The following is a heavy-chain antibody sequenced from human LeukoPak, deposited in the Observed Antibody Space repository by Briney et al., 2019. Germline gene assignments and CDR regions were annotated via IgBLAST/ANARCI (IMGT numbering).Heavy chain of an antibody. CDR3: ARAEARGAMLPGY. V-gene: IGHV3-21*01. D-gene: IGHD3-10*01. J-gene: IGHJ4*02. Sequence: PGGSLRLSCAASGFTFSSYSMNWVRQAPGKGLEWVSSISSSSSYIYYADSVKGQFTISRDNAKNSLYLQMNSLRAEDTAVYYCARAEARGAMLPGYWGQGTLVTVSS. CDR2: ISSSSSYI. CDR1: GFTFSSYS.